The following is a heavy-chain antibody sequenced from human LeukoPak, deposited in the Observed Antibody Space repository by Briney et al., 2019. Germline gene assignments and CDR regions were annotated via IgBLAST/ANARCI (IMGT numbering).Heavy chain of an antibody. V-gene: IGHV3-30*04. CDR2: ISYDGTNK. D-gene: IGHD2-15*01. CDR1: GFTFSSYA. J-gene: IGHJ4*02. Sequence: PGGSLRLSCAASGFTFSSYAMHWVRQAPGKGLEWVAVISYDGTNKNYADSVKGRFTISRDNSKNTLSLQMNSLRVENTALYYCARDLRGMVAATLDYWGQGTLVTVSS. CDR3: ARDLRGMVAATLDY.